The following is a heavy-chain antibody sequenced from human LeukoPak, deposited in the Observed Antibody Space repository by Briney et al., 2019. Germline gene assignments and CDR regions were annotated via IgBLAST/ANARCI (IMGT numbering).Heavy chain of an antibody. D-gene: IGHD6-13*01. Sequence: TLSLTCTVSGGSISSGDYYWSWIRQPPGKGLVWIGYIYYSGSTYYNPSLKSRVTISVDTSKNQLSLKLSSVTAADTAVYYCARVFVAAAGRDYWGQGTLVTVSS. V-gene: IGHV4-30-4*08. CDR2: IYYSGST. CDR3: ARVFVAAAGRDY. CDR1: GGSISSGDYY. J-gene: IGHJ4*02.